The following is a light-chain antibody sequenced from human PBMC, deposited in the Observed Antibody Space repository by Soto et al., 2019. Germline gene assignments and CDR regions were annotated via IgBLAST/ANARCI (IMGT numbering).Light chain of an antibody. J-gene: IGLJ2*01. CDR1: SSDIGDYNY. CDR3: SSYTSDNTLI. CDR2: EVT. Sequence: QPVLTQPASVSGSPGQSITISCTGASSDIGDYNYVSWYRQRPGKAPQLVIYEVTNRPSGISSRFSGSKSGSTASLTISGLQAADEADYYCSSYTSDNTLIFGGGTKLTVL. V-gene: IGLV2-14*01.